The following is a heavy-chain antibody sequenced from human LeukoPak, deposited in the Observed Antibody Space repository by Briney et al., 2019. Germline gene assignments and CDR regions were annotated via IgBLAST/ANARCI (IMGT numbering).Heavy chain of an antibody. V-gene: IGHV4-59*12. CDR3: AREDPGLYGYEGMDV. D-gene: IGHD5-18*01. CDR2: IYYSGST. Sequence: PSETLSLTCTVSGGSISSYYWSWIRQPPGKGLEWMGYIYYSGSTNYNPSLKSRVTMSVDTSKNQFSLKLSSVTAADTAVYYCAREDPGLYGYEGMDVWGQGTTVTVSS. J-gene: IGHJ6*02. CDR1: GGSISSYY.